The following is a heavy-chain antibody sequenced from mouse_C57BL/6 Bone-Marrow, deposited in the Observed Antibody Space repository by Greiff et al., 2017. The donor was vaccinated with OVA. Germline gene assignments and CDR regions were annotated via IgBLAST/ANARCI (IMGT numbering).Heavy chain of an antibody. Sequence: VQLQQPGAELVKPGASVQLSCKAYGYTFTSYWMHWVKQRPGQGLEWIGMIHPNSGSTNYNEKFKSKATLTVDKSSSTAYMQLSSLTSEDSAVYYCARPYDYDRDYYAMDYWGQGTSVTVSS. CDR2: IHPNSGST. D-gene: IGHD2-4*01. CDR1: GYTFTSYW. V-gene: IGHV1-64*01. J-gene: IGHJ4*01. CDR3: ARPYDYDRDYYAMDY.